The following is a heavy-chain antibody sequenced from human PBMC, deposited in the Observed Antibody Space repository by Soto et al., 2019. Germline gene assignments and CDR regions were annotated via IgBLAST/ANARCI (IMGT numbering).Heavy chain of an antibody. CDR3: ARARKGPIVVVVAATAHVFRYFDL. D-gene: IGHD2-15*01. CDR1: GGSFSGYY. J-gene: IGHJ2*01. CDR2: INHSGST. V-gene: IGHV4-34*01. Sequence: QVQLQQWGAGLLKPSETLSLTCAVYGGSFSGYYWSWIRQPPGKGLEWIGEINHSGSTNYNPSLKSRVTISVDTSKNQFSLKLSSVTAVDTAVYYCARARKGPIVVVVAATAHVFRYFDLWGRGTLVTVSS.